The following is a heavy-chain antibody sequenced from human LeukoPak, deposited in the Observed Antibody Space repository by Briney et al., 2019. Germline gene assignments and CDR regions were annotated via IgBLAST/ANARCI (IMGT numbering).Heavy chain of an antibody. CDR2: IYYSGST. J-gene: IGHJ4*02. V-gene: IGHV4-39*07. CDR3: ASYSSSWPNRGFDY. D-gene: IGHD6-13*01. Sequence: SETLSLTCTVSGGSISSSSYYWGWIRQPPGKGLEWIGSIYYSGSTYYNPSLKSRVTISVDKSKNQFSLKLSSVTAADTAVYYCASYSSSWPNRGFDYWGQGTLVTVSS. CDR1: GGSISSSSYY.